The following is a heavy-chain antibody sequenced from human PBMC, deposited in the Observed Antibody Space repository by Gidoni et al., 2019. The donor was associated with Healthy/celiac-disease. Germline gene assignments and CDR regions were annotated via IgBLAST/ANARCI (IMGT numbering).Heavy chain of an antibody. D-gene: IGHD6-13*01. CDR2: FDPEDGET. J-gene: IGHJ5*02. CDR3: ATESLQIAAAGTGWFDP. V-gene: IGHV1-24*01. CDR1: GYPHHDLS. Sequence: QVQLVQSGAEVKKPRASVKVCCKGSGYPHHDLSMPWVRQAPGKGLEWMGGFDPEDGETIYAQKCQGRVTMTADTSTDTAYMELSSLRSEDTAVYYCATESLQIAAAGTGWFDPWGQGTLVTVSS.